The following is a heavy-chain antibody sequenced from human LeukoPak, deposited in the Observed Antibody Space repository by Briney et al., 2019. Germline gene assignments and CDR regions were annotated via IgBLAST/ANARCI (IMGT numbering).Heavy chain of an antibody. Sequence: ASVKVSCKASGYTFTGYYMHWVRQAPGQGLEWMGWINPNSGGTNYAQKFQGRVTMTRDTSISTAYMELSRLRSDDTAVYYCARDSAMVRGVTSYYYYYMDVWGKETTVTISS. CDR1: GYTFTGYY. CDR3: ARDSAMVRGVTSYYYYYMDV. CDR2: INPNSGGT. D-gene: IGHD3-10*01. J-gene: IGHJ6*03. V-gene: IGHV1-2*02.